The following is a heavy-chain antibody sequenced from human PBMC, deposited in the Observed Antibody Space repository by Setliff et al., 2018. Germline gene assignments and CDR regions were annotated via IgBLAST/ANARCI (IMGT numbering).Heavy chain of an antibody. V-gene: IGHV3-30*02. J-gene: IGHJ4*02. CDR1: GFTLRSYG. CDR2: IWSDGSKE. CDR3: ARTCSGSGCYAGLES. D-gene: IGHD2-15*01. Sequence: PGGSLRLSCAASGFTLRSYGMHWVRQAPGKGLEWVALIWSDGSKEKYVDSVKGRFTISRDNSKNTLYLQMNSLRPEDTAVYYCARTCSGSGCYAGLESWGQGTPVTVSS.